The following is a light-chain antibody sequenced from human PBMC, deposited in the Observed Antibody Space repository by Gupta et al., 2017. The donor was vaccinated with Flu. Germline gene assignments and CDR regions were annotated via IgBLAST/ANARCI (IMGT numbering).Light chain of an antibody. CDR3: QQYNSYWT. Sequence: DIQMTQSHCTLYAYVGDRVTIPCRASQSISSWLAWYQQKPGKAPKLLIYKASSLESGVPSRFSGSGSGTEFTLTISSLQPDDFATYYCQQYNSYWTFGQGTKVEIK. J-gene: IGKJ1*01. CDR2: KAS. CDR1: QSISSW. V-gene: IGKV1-5*03.